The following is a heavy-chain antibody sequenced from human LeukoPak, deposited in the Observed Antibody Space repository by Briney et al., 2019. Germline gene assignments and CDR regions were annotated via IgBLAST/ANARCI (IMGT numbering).Heavy chain of an antibody. Sequence: SETLSLTCTVSGGSISSGGYYWSWIRQHPGKGLEWIGYIYYSGSTYYNPSLKSRVTISVDTSKNQFSLKLSSVTAADTAVYYCARDKMRDYDYVRGSYRSDAFDIWGQGTMVTVSS. D-gene: IGHD3-16*02. V-gene: IGHV4-31*03. CDR1: GGSISSGGYY. CDR3: ARDKMRDYDYVRGSYRSDAFDI. CDR2: IYYSGST. J-gene: IGHJ3*02.